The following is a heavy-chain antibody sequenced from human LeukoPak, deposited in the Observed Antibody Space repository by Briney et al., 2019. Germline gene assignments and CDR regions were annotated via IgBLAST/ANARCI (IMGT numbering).Heavy chain of an antibody. CDR3: AKRRGAGVGATGIGY. CDR2: ISASGGST. V-gene: IGHV3-23*01. J-gene: IGHJ4*02. D-gene: IGHD1-26*01. CDR1: GFTFSSYA. Sequence: GGSLRLSCAASGFTFSSYAMSWVRQAPGKGLEWVSAISASGGSTYYTDSMKGRFTISRDNSKNTLYLQMNSLRAEDTAVYYCAKRRGAGVGATGIGYWGQGTLVTVSS.